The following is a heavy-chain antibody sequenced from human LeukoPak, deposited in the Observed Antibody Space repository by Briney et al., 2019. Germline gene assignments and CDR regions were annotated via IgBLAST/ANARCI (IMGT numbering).Heavy chain of an antibody. Sequence: GGSLRLSCAASGFTFSDYYMSWIRQAPGKGLEWVSYISSSGSTIYYADSVKGRFTISRDNAKNSLYLQMNSLRAEDTAVYYCARFSSQERVDYFDYWGQGTLVTVSS. V-gene: IGHV3-11*04. D-gene: IGHD6-13*01. CDR1: GFTFSDYY. J-gene: IGHJ4*02. CDR3: ARFSSQERVDYFDY. CDR2: ISSSGSTI.